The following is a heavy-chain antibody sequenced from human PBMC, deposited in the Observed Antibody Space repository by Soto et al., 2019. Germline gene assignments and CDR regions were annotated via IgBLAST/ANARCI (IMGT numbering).Heavy chain of an antibody. CDR2: ISSSSSYI. D-gene: IGHD3-3*01. J-gene: IGHJ5*02. Sequence: PGGSLRLSCAASGFTFSSYSMNWVRQAPGEGLEWVSSISSSSSYILYADSVKGRFTISRGNAKNSLYLQMNSLRAEDTAVYYCASGFWSGYSVGWFDPWGQGTLVTVSS. CDR3: ASGFWSGYSVGWFDP. CDR1: GFTFSSYS. V-gene: IGHV3-21*01.